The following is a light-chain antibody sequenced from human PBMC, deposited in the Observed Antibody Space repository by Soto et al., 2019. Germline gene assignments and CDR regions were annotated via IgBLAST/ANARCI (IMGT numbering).Light chain of an antibody. V-gene: IGLV2-14*01. Sequence: QSALTQPASVSGSPGQSITISCTGTNNDIGRYDFVSWYQHHPGKSPKLILYEVRHRPSGISSRFSGSKSANTASLTISGLQAEDEADYYCSSFTVYNHLLFGGGTQLTVL. CDR1: NNDIGRYDF. J-gene: IGLJ2*01. CDR3: SSFTVYNHLL. CDR2: EVR.